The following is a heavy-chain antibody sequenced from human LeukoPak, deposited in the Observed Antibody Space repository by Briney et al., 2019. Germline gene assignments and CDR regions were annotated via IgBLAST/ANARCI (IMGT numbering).Heavy chain of an antibody. J-gene: IGHJ4*02. CDR1: DGSFSSYY. V-gene: IGHV4-59*01. CDR2: IYYSGST. CDR3: ARGCSSTSCYGLYYFDY. Sequence: PSETLSLTCTVSDGSFSSYYCSWIRQPPGKGLEWIGYIYYSGSTNYNPSLKSRVTISVDTSKNQFSLKLSSVTAADTAVYYCARGCSSTSCYGLYYFDYWGQGTLVTVSS. D-gene: IGHD2-2*01.